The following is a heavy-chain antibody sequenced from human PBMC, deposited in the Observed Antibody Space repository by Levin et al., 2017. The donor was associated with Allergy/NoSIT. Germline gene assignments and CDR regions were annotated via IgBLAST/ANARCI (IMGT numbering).Heavy chain of an antibody. CDR1: GYTFTNYG. D-gene: IGHD3/OR15-3a*01. V-gene: IGHV1-18*01. J-gene: IGHJ5*02. CDR3: ARDGVYDFRSPHYWGYFDL. CDR2: ISGYNGNT. Sequence: ASVKVSCKASGYTFTNYGVSWVRQFPGQGLEWMGWISGYNGNTNYPQKLQGRVTLTIDSSTATVFMELRGLTSDDTGVYYCARDGVYDFRSPHYWGYFDLWGQGTLVTVSS.